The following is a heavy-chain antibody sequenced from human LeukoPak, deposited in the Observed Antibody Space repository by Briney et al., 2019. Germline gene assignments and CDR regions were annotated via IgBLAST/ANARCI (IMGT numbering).Heavy chain of an antibody. CDR2: ISSSSSTI. V-gene: IGHV3-48*04. J-gene: IGHJ1*01. CDR3: ARGYHGSSLTFQH. CDR1: GFTFSSYS. D-gene: IGHD6-13*01. Sequence: PGGSLRLSCAASGFTFSSYSMNWVRQAPGKGLEWVSYISSSSSTIYADSVKGRFTISRDNAENSLYLQMNSLRAEDTAVYYCARGYHGSSLTFQHWGQGTLVTVSS.